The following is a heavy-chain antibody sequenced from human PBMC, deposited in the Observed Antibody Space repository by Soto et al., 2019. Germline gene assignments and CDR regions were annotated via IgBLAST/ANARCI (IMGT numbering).Heavy chain of an antibody. V-gene: IGHV3-23*01. J-gene: IGHJ3*02. Sequence: PGGSLRLSCAASGFTFSNYAMTWVRQAPGKGLEWVSAISGSGGSAYYADSVKGRFTISRDNSKNTLYLQMNSLRAEDTAVYYCAKDLSGVWYCSSTSCYVGAFDIWGQGTMVTVSS. D-gene: IGHD2-2*01. CDR3: AKDLSGVWYCSSTSCYVGAFDI. CDR2: ISGSGGSA. CDR1: GFTFSNYA.